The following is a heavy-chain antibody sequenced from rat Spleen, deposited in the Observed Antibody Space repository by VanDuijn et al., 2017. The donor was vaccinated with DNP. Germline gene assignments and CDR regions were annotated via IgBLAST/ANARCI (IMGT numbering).Heavy chain of an antibody. J-gene: IGHJ2*01. CDR1: GFTFNDYN. CDR3: ARHGYNSGYALGY. D-gene: IGHD4-3*01. V-gene: IGHV5S10*01. CDR2: IVFDGTGT. Sequence: EVQLVESGGGLVQPGRSLKLSCAASGFTFNDYNMAWVRQAPKKGLEWVAIIVFDGTGTYYRDSVKGRFTISRDNAKSTLYLQMDSLRSEDTATYFCARHGYNSGYALGYWGQGVMVTVSS.